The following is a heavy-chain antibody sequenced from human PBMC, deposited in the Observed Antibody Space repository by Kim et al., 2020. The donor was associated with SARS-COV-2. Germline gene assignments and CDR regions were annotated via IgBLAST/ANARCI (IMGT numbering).Heavy chain of an antibody. D-gene: IGHD4-17*01. V-gene: IGHV3-53*04. Sequence: GGSLRLSCAASGFTVSSNYMSWVRQAPGKGLEWVPVIYSGGNTYYADSVKGRFTISRHNSKNTLYLQMNSLRAEDTAVYYCARDQGGDYGDYDPDQYYYYGMDVWGQGTTVTVSS. CDR3: ARDQGGDYGDYDPDQYYYYGMDV. CDR2: IYSGGNT. J-gene: IGHJ6*02. CDR1: GFTVSSNY.